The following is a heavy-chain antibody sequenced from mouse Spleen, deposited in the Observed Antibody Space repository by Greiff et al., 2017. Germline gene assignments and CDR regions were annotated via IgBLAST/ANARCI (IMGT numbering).Heavy chain of an antibody. CDR1: GYTFTSYW. V-gene: IGHV1-69*01. D-gene: IGHD2-4*01. Sequence: QVQLQQPGAELVMPGASVKLSCKASGYTFTSYWMHWVKQRPGQGLEWIGEIDPSDSYTNYNQKFKGKATLTVDKSSSTAYMQLSSLTSEDSAVYYCARGDLTTTTMITKFSYYYAMDYWGQGTSVTVSS. CDR2: IDPSDSYT. J-gene: IGHJ4*01. CDR3: ARGDLTTTTMITKFSYYYAMDY.